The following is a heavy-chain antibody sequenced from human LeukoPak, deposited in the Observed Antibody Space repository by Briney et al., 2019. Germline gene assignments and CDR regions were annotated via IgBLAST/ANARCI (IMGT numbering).Heavy chain of an antibody. Sequence: GASVKVSCKASGYTFTGYYMHWVRQAPGQGLEWMGWINPNSGGTNYAQKFQGRVTMTRDTSISTAYTELSRLRSDDTAVYYCAREKRVAGSRGGFDPWGQGTLVTVSS. D-gene: IGHD6-19*01. CDR3: AREKRVAGSRGGFDP. CDR2: INPNSGGT. CDR1: GYTFTGYY. J-gene: IGHJ5*02. V-gene: IGHV1-2*02.